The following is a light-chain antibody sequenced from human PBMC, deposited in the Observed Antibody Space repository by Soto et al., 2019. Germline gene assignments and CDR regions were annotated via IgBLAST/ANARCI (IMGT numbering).Light chain of an antibody. V-gene: IGLV1-47*01. CDR3: VAWDDNLSSRV. J-gene: IGLJ3*02. CDR1: SSNIGSNY. CDR2: RNN. Sequence: QSVLTQPPSASGTPGQRVTISCSGSSSNIGSNYVYWYQQLPGTAPKLLIYRNNQRPSGVPDRFSGSKSGTSASLVITGLRPEDEADYYCVAWDDNLSSRVFGGGTKVTVL.